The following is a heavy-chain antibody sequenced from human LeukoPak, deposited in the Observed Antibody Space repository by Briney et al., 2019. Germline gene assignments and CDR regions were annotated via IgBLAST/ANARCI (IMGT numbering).Heavy chain of an antibody. V-gene: IGHV1-8*01. CDR3: VAMLY. Sequence: ASVKVFCKASGYTFTNYDINWVRQATGQGLEWMGWMNPKSGNTGYAQKLQGRVTMSMDTSISTAYMELTSLRSEDTAVYYCVAMLYWGQGTLVTVSS. D-gene: IGHD3-16*01. CDR2: MNPKSGNT. CDR1: GYTFTNYD. J-gene: IGHJ4*02.